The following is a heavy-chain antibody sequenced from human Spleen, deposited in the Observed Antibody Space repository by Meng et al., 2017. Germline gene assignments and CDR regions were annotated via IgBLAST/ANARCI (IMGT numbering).Heavy chain of an antibody. J-gene: IGHJ5*02. CDR3: ARANLVRGIIDT. Sequence: QAQLQESGPGLVKPSQTLSLTCTVSGDSISSGGYYWSWIRQYPGKGLEWIGYIYHSGSTYYNPSLKSRVSISLAMSENQFSLKLTSVTAADTAVFYCARANLVRGIIDTWGQGTLVTVSS. CDR2: IYHSGST. D-gene: IGHD3-10*01. CDR1: GDSISSGGYY. V-gene: IGHV4-31*03.